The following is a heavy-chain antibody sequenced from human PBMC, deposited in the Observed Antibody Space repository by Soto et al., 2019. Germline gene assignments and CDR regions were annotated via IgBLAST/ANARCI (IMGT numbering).Heavy chain of an antibody. CDR2: ISAYNGNT. D-gene: IGHD5-12*01. Sequence: GASVKVSFKASGYTFTSYGISWLRQAPGQGLEWMGWISAYNGNTNYAQKFQGRVTITADESTSTAYMELSSLRSEDTAVYYCARAPEMATYYDYWGQGTLVTVSS. CDR1: GYTFTSYG. V-gene: IGHV1-18*01. J-gene: IGHJ4*02. CDR3: ARAPEMATYYDY.